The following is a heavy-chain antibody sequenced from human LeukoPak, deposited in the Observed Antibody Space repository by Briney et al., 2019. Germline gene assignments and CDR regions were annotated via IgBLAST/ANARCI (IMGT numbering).Heavy chain of an antibody. CDR2: INAGNGNT. Sequence: ASVNVSCKASGYSFTSYAMHWVRQAPGQRLEWMGWINAGNGNTKYSQKFQGRVTITRDTSASTAYMELRSLRSEDTAVYYCARGYCSSTSCYTPLGYFDLWGRGTLVTVSS. J-gene: IGHJ2*01. CDR1: GYSFTSYA. CDR3: ARGYCSSTSCYTPLGYFDL. V-gene: IGHV1-3*01. D-gene: IGHD2-2*02.